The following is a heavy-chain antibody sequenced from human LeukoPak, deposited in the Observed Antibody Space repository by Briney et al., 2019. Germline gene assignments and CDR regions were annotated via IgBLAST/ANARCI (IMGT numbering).Heavy chain of an antibody. J-gene: IGHJ5*02. Sequence: PSETLSLTCAVYGGSFSGYYWSWIRQPPGKGLEWTGEINHSGSTNYNPSLKSRVTISVDTSKNQFSLKLSSVTAADTAVYYCARGNHWFDPWGQGTLVTVSS. CDR2: INHSGST. CDR3: ARGNHWFDP. V-gene: IGHV4-34*01. CDR1: GGSFSGYY.